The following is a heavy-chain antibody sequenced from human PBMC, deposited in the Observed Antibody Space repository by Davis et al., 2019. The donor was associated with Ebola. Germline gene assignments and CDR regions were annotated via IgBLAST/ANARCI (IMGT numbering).Heavy chain of an antibody. Sequence: PGGSLRLSCAASGFTFSSYAMHWVRQAPGKGLEWVAVISYDGSNKYYADSVKGRFTISRDNSKNTLYLQMNSLRAEDTAVYYCARAKRGAAAGTPHYYYYYMDVWGKGTTVTVSS. CDR2: ISYDGSNK. D-gene: IGHD6-13*01. CDR3: ARAKRGAAAGTPHYYYYYMDV. V-gene: IGHV3-30-3*01. J-gene: IGHJ6*03. CDR1: GFTFSSYA.